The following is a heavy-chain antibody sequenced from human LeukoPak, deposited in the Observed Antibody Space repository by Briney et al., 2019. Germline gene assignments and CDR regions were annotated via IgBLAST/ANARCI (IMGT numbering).Heavy chain of an antibody. CDR1: GYTFTSYA. CDR3: ARGGSGWPGEDYFDY. J-gene: IGHJ4*02. Sequence: ASVKVSCKASGYTFTSYAMHWVRQAPGQRLEWMGWINAGNGNTKYSQKFQGRVTITRDTSASTAYMELSSLRSEDTAVYYCARGGSGWPGEDYFDYWGQGTLVTVSS. V-gene: IGHV1-3*01. D-gene: IGHD6-19*01. CDR2: INAGNGNT.